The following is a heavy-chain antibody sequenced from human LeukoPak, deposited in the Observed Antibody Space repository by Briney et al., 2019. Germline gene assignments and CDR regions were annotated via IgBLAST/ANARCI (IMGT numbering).Heavy chain of an antibody. J-gene: IGHJ4*02. CDR3: ARTRYSSGWFFDY. V-gene: IGHV4-59*01. D-gene: IGHD6-19*01. CDR2: ISDSGST. Sequence: KSSETLSLTCTVPGGSLSSYYWSWVRQPPGKGLEWTGHISDSGSTNYNPSLKGRLTISVDTSKNQFSLKLSSVTAADTAVYYCARTRYSSGWFFDYWGQGILVTVSS. CDR1: GGSLSSYY.